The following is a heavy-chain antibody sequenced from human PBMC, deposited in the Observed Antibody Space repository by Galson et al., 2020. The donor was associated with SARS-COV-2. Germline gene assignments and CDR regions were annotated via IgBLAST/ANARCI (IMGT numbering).Heavy chain of an antibody. V-gene: IGHV3-33*01. J-gene: IGHJ4*02. CDR1: GFTFSDCA. D-gene: IGHD2-2*01. CDR2: IWYNGRNE. CDR3: AREGESGIVAAPMDY. Sequence: PGGSLRLSCAASGFTFSDCAMHWVRQAPGKGLEWVAVIWYNGRNEYYADSVKGRFTISRDNSKNTLYLQRNSLRADDTAVYYCAREGESGIVAAPMDYWGQGTLVTVSS.